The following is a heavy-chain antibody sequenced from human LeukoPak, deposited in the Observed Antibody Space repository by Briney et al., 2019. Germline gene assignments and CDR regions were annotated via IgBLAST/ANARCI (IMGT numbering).Heavy chain of an antibody. J-gene: IGHJ4*02. CDR3: ARLFQRNELNYYDSSGYSLGY. CDR2: ISGSGGST. Sequence: GGSLRLSCAASGFTFSSYGMSWVRQAPGKGLEWVSAISGSGGSTYYADSVKGRFTISRDNSKNTLYLQMNSLRSEDTAVYYCARLFQRNELNYYDSSGYSLGYWGQGTLVTVSS. D-gene: IGHD3-22*01. V-gene: IGHV3-23*01. CDR1: GFTFSSYG.